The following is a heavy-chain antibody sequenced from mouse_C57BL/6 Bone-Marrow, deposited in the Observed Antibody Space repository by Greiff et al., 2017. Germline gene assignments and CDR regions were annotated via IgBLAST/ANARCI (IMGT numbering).Heavy chain of an antibody. CDR2: IDPSDSYT. Sequence: QVQLQQSGAELARPGASVKLSCKASGYTFTSYWMQWVKQRPGQGLEWIGEIDPSDSYTNYNQKFKGKATLTVDTSSSTAYMQLSSLTSEDSAVYYCARRGYDSYWGQGTLVTVSA. V-gene: IGHV1-50*01. J-gene: IGHJ3*01. CDR1: GYTFTSYW. CDR3: ARRGYDSY. D-gene: IGHD2-4*01.